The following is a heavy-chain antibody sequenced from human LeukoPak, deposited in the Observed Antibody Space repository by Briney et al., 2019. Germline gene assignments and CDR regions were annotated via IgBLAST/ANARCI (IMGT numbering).Heavy chain of an antibody. V-gene: IGHV3-23*01. Sequence: PGGSLRLSCAASGFTFSSYAMSWVRQAPGKGLEWVLAISGSGGSTYYADSVKGRFTISRDNSKNTLYLQMNSLRAEDTAVYYCAKVAIFGVVIGGFDYWGQGTLVTVSS. CDR3: AKVAIFGVVIGGFDY. CDR2: ISGSGGST. D-gene: IGHD3-3*01. CDR1: GFTFSSYA. J-gene: IGHJ4*02.